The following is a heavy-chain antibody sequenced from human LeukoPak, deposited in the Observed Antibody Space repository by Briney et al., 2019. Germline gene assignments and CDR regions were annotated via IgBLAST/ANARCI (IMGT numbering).Heavy chain of an antibody. CDR1: GFTFSNAW. J-gene: IGHJ4*02. CDR3: TTRRYYGSGLDY. CDR2: IKSKTDGGTT. Sequence: GGSLRLSCAASGFTFSNAWMSWVRQAPGKGLEWVGRIKSKTDGGTTDYAAPVKGRFTISRDDSKNTLYLQMNSLKTEDTAGYYCTTRRYYGSGLDYWGQGTLVTVSS. V-gene: IGHV3-15*01. D-gene: IGHD3-10*01.